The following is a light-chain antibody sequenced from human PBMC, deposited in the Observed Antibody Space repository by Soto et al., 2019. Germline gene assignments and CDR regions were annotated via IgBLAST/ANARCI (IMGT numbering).Light chain of an antibody. CDR3: QHYSSYWT. CDR1: QTISSR. J-gene: IGKJ1*01. V-gene: IGKV1-5*01. CDR2: DAS. Sequence: DIQMTQSPSTLSAPVGDRVTITCRASQTISSRLAWYQQKKGKAPKVLIYDASTLESGVPSRFSGSGSGTEFTLTINSLQPDDSATYYCQHYSSYWTFGQGTKVDIK.